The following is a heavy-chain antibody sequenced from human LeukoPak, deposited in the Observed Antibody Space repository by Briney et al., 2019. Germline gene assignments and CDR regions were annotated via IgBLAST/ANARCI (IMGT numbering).Heavy chain of an antibody. CDR1: GYTLTELS. V-gene: IGHV1-24*01. CDR3: ATSYGPTPLFDY. J-gene: IGHJ4*02. Sequence: ASVKVSCKVSGYTLTELSMHWVRQAPGKGLEWMGGFDPEDGETIYAQKFQGRVTMTEDTSTDTAYMELSSLRSEDTAVYYCATSYGPTPLFDYWGQGTLVTVSS. D-gene: IGHD5-18*01. CDR2: FDPEDGET.